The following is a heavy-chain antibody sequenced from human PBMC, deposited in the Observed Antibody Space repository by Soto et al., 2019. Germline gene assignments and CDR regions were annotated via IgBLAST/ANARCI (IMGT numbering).Heavy chain of an antibody. CDR1: GGSFSGYY. CDR3: ARARFGESPHYCYYCGMDV. CDR2: INHSGST. V-gene: IGHV4-34*01. Sequence: SETLSLTCAVSGGSFSGYYWSCIRQPPGRGPESIGEINHSGSTNYNPYLKSRVAISVDTSKKQFSLKLSSLTAADPAGYYCARARFGESPHYCYYCGMDVWRQGTTVTVSS. J-gene: IGHJ6*02. D-gene: IGHD3-10*01.